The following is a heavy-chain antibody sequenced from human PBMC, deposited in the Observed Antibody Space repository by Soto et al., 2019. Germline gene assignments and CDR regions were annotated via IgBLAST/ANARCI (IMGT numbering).Heavy chain of an antibody. V-gene: IGHV3-48*04. D-gene: IGHD3-10*01. CDR1: GFSFSSFS. Sequence: EVHLVESGGDLVQPGGSLRLSCAASGFSFSSFSMNWVRQAPGKGLEWVSYISGSGTTTYYADSVKGRFTISRDNAKNSLYVQMNSLQAEDTAVYYCARLGDYGSGSYWGQGTLVTVSS. CDR2: ISGSGTTT. CDR3: ARLGDYGSGSY. J-gene: IGHJ4*02.